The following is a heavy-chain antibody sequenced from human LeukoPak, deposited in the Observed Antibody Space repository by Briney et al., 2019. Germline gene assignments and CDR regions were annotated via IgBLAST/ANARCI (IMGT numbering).Heavy chain of an antibody. J-gene: IGHJ4*02. CDR1: GYTFTTYG. Sequence: RASVKVSCKTSGYTFTTYGISWVRQAPGQGLEWMGWISTYNANTKYAQKFQGRVAMTTDTSTSTAYMELRSLRFDDTAFYYCARVISSSWYHHDHWGQGALVTVSS. D-gene: IGHD6-13*01. V-gene: IGHV1-18*01. CDR2: ISTYNANT. CDR3: ARVISSSWYHHDH.